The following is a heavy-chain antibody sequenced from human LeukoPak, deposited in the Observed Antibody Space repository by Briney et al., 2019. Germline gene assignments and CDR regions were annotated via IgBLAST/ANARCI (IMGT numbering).Heavy chain of an antibody. V-gene: IGHV4-39*07. D-gene: IGHD1-26*01. CDR1: SGSIRIRNYY. J-gene: IGHJ4*02. Sequence: SETLSLTCTVSSGSIRIRNYYWGWIRQPPGKGLEWIGSIYYSGNTYYNPSLKSRVTMSVDTSKNQFSLKLSSVTAADTAVYYCVRGGIVGTTARIPLFDYWGQGTLVTVSS. CDR3: VRGGIVGTTARIPLFDY. CDR2: IYYSGNT.